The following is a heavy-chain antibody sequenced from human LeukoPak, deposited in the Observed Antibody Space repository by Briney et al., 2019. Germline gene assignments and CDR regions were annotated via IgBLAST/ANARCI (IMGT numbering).Heavy chain of an antibody. CDR3: AKDQYYYDSSGYYYDYYYYGMDV. CDR2: ISYDGSNK. Sequence: GGSLRLSCAASGFTFSSYGMHWVRQAPGKGLEWVAVISYDGSNKYYADSVKGRFTISRDNSKNTLYLQMNSLRAEDTAVYFCAKDQYYYDSSGYYYDYYYYGMDVWGQGTLVTVSS. V-gene: IGHV3-30*18. D-gene: IGHD3-22*01. J-gene: IGHJ6*02. CDR1: GFTFSSYG.